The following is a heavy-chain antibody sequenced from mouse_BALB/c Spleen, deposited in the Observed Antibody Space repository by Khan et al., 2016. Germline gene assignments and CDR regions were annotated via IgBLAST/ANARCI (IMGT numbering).Heavy chain of an antibody. CDR2: IYPGDGDT. J-gene: IGHJ2*01. CDR3: ASYYGSSYDYFDY. V-gene: IGHV1-87*01. D-gene: IGHD1-1*01. Sequence: QVQLLQSGAELARPGASVKLSCKASGYTFTSYWMQWVKQRPGQGLEWMGAIYPGDGDTRYTQKFKGKATLTADKSSSTAYMQLSSLASEDSAVYYCASYYGSSYDYFDYWGQGTTLTVSS. CDR1: GYTFTSYW.